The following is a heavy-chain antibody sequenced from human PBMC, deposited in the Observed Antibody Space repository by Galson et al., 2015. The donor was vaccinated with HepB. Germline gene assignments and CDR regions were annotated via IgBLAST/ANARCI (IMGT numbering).Heavy chain of an antibody. D-gene: IGHD1-26*01. CDR2: ISYDGSNK. CDR3: ATGATRRFDY. J-gene: IGHJ4*02. Sequence: LRLSCAASGFTFSSYAMHWVRQAPGKGLEWVAVISYDGSNKYYADSVKGRFTISRDNAKNSLYLQMNSLRAEDTAVYYCATGATRRFDYWGQGTLVTVSS. V-gene: IGHV3-30-3*02. CDR1: GFTFSSYA.